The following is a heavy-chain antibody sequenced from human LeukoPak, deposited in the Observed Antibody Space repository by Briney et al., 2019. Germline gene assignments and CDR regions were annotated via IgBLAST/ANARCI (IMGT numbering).Heavy chain of an antibody. CDR3: ARCIAAAGSWSFDP. CDR2: IYYSGST. J-gene: IGHJ5*02. Sequence: SETLPLTCTVSGGSISSYYWSWIRQPPGKGLEWIGYIYYSGSTNYNPSLKSRVTISVDTSKNQFSLKLSSVTAADTAVYYCARCIAAAGSWSFDPWGQGTLVTVSS. CDR1: GGSISSYY. D-gene: IGHD6-13*01. V-gene: IGHV4-59*01.